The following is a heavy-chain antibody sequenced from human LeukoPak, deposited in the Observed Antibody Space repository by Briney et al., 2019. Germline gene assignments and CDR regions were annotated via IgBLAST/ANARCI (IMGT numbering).Heavy chain of an antibody. J-gene: IGHJ4*02. Sequence: ASVKVSCKASGYTFTGYYMHWVRQAPGQGLEWMGRINPNNGGTNYAQKFQGRVTMTGDTSISTAYMELSRLRSDDTAVYYCASGYSSSSGFDYWGQGTLVTVSS. CDR2: INPNNGGT. CDR3: ASGYSSSSGFDY. V-gene: IGHV1-2*06. CDR1: GYTFTGYY. D-gene: IGHD6-6*01.